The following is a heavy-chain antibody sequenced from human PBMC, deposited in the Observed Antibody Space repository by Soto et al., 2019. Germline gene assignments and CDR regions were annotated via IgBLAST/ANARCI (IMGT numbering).Heavy chain of an antibody. D-gene: IGHD2-8*02. CDR2: ISYDRSDK. V-gene: IGHV3-30*03. CDR3: ARELVAWQPDF. CDR1: GFTFSSYG. J-gene: IGHJ4*02. Sequence: GGSLRLSCAASGFTFSSYGMHWVRQAPGKGLEWVAVISYDRSDKYYADSVKGRFTISRDNSKNTLYLQMNSLRAEDTAVYYCARELVAWQPDFWGQGTLVTVSS.